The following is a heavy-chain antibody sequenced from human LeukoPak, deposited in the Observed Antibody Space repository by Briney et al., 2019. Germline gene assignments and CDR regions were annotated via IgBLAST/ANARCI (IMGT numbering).Heavy chain of an antibody. D-gene: IGHD2-15*01. J-gene: IGHJ4*02. CDR2: IYYSGST. CDR1: GGSISSSSYY. V-gene: IGHV4-39*07. CDR3: ARVQAYCSGGSCATFDY. Sequence: SETLSLTCTVSGGSISSSSYYWGWIRQPPGKGLEWIGSIYYSGSTYYNPSLKSRVTISIDTSKNQFSLKLSSVTAADTAVYYCARVQAYCSGGSCATFDYWGQGTLVTVSS.